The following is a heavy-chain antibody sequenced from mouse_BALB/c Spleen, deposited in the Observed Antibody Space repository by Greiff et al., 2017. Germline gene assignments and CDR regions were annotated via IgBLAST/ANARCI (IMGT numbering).Heavy chain of an antibody. D-gene: IGHD4-1*01. J-gene: IGHJ3*01. V-gene: IGHV14-3*02. CDR2: IDPANGNT. Sequence: EVQLQQSGAELVKPGASVKLSCTASGFTIKDTYMHWVKQRPEQGLEWIGRIDPANGNTKYDPKFQGKATITADTSSNTAYLQLSSLTSEDTAVYYCSLDWDEAYWGQGTLVTVSA. CDR1: GFTIKDTY. CDR3: SLDWDEAY.